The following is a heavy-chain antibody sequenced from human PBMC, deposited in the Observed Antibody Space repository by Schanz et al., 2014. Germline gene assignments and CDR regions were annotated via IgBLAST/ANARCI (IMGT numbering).Heavy chain of an antibody. CDR1: GGSISSGGYS. D-gene: IGHD3-10*01. V-gene: IGHV4-30-4*07. Sequence: QVQLQESGPGLVKPSQTLSLTCAVSGGSISSGGYSWSWIRQPPGKGLEWIGYIFFRGSTYYNPSLKSRVTISIDTSKNQFSLRLTSVTAADTAVYYCAREIESSMIRGVIDWGQGTLVTVSS. J-gene: IGHJ4*02. CDR2: IFFRGST. CDR3: AREIESSMIRGVID.